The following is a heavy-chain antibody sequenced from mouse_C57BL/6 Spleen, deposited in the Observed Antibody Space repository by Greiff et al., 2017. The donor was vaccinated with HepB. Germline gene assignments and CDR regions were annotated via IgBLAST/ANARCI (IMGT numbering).Heavy chain of an antibody. CDR3: ARERDFYYGSSYPYFDY. Sequence: EVKVEESGGGLVKPGGSLKLSCAASGFTFSSYAMSWVRQTPEKRLEWVATISDGGSYTYYPDNVKGRFTISRDNAKNNLYLQMSHLKSEDTAMYYCARERDFYYGSSYPYFDYWGQGTTLTVSS. D-gene: IGHD1-1*01. J-gene: IGHJ2*01. V-gene: IGHV5-4*01. CDR1: GFTFSSYA. CDR2: ISDGGSYT.